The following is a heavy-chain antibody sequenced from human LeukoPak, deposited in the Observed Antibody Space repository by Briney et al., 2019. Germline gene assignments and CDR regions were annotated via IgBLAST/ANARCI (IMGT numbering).Heavy chain of an antibody. J-gene: IGHJ6*03. D-gene: IGHD3-16*01. CDR3: TGGSIAYYYMDV. Sequence: SETLSLTCTVSGGSISSYYWSWVRQPPGKGLEWIGNIYYSGSTNYNPSLKSRVTISVDTSKNQFSLKLSSVTAADTAVYYCTGGSIAYYYMDVWGKGTTVTISS. CDR1: GGSISSYY. CDR2: IYYSGST. V-gene: IGHV4-59*01.